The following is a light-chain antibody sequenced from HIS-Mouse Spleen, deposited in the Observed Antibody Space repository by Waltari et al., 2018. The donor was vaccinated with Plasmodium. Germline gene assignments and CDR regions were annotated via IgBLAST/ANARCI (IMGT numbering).Light chain of an antibody. CDR1: SSDVGGYNY. Sequence: QSALTQPRSVSGSPGQSVTISCTGTSSDVGGYNYVSWYQQHPGKAPKLMIYDVSKRPSGGPDRFSVSKSGNTASLTISGLQAEDEADYYCCSYAGSYTVVFGGGTKLTVL. CDR2: DVS. J-gene: IGLJ2*01. V-gene: IGLV2-11*01. CDR3: CSYAGSYTVV.